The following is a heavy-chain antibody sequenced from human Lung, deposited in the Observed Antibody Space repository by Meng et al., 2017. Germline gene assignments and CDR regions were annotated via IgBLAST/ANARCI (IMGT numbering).Heavy chain of an antibody. J-gene: IGHJ4*02. CDR2: IDPKSGDT. V-gene: IGHV1-2*06. CDR3: ARDEDISAAGKLFGDY. Sequence: QGQVGQYGGEVKKPGAPVKVSCKPSGYNFPDYWLHWVRRAPGQGLEWMGRIDPKSGDTHYAQRFQGRVTMTGDTSISTAYMELSGLRSDDTAMYYCARDEDISAAGKLFGDYWGQGTLVTVSS. CDR1: GYNFPDYW. D-gene: IGHD6-13*01.